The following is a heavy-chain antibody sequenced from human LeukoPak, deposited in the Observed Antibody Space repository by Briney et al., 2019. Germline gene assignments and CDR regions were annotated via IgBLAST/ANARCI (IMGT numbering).Heavy chain of an antibody. CDR3: ARDPLWGCGSGSYYVN. Sequence: GGSLRLSCAASGFTVSSNYMNWVRQAPGKGLEWVSVIYSGGTTYYADSVKGRFTISRDNSKNTLYLQMNSLRAEDTAVYYCARDPLWGCGSGSYYVNWGQGTLVTVSS. CDR2: IYSGGTT. J-gene: IGHJ4*02. V-gene: IGHV3-66*01. CDR1: GFTVSSNY. D-gene: IGHD3-10*01.